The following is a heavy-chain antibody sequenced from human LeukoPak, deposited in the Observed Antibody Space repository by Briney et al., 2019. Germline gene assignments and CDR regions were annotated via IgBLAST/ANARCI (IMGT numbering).Heavy chain of an antibody. J-gene: IGHJ4*02. D-gene: IGHD3-10*02. V-gene: IGHV4-61*02. Sequence: SETLSLTCTVSGDSISSGDYYWSWIRQPAGKGLEWIGRISSSGSTNYNPSLKSRVTISVDTSKNQFSLKLSSVTAADTAVYYCAREAKNVRGVIWYFDYWGQGTLVTVSS. CDR2: ISSSGST. CDR3: AREAKNVRGVIWYFDY. CDR1: GDSISSGDYY.